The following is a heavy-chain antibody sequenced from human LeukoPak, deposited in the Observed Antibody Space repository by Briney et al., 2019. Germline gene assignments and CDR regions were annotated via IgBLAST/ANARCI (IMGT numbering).Heavy chain of an antibody. J-gene: IGHJ6*03. CDR3: ARDFSSSSSYYYYYMDV. V-gene: IGHV4-4*07. D-gene: IGHD6-6*01. Sequence: PSETLSVTCTVSVGSISSYYWSWIRQPAGRGLEWIGRVYTSGITNYNPSLKSRVTMSVDTSKNQFSLKLSSVTAADTAVYYCARDFSSSSSYYYYYMDVWGKGTTVTVSS. CDR2: VYTSGIT. CDR1: VGSISSYY.